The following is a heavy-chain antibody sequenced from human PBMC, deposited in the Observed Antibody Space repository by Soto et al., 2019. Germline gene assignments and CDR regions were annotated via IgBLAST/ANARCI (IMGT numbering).Heavy chain of an antibody. J-gene: IGHJ5*02. V-gene: IGHV1-46*01. Sequence: SVNLYRKTSGYTFSGYNIHRVSKKKRQGLEWVGMINPRGFFTTYAQKFRGRVTMTGDTSTSVVYMEPPNLRSEDTAMYYCARAAGRFGELFWFDPWGQGTLVTSPQ. CDR2: INPRGFFT. CDR3: ARAAGRFGELFWFDP. D-gene: IGHD3-10*01. CDR1: GYTFSGYN.